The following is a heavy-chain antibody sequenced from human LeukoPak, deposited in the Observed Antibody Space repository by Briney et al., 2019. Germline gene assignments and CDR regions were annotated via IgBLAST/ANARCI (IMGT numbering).Heavy chain of an antibody. Sequence: SETLSLTCRVSGGSISGYYWSWVRQPAGKGLEWIGRIYSSGSTSYSPSFESRVTMTVDTSKNQFSLKLTSVTAADTAIYYCARVDEVGQLSAPPFYYYMDVWGKGKSVTVSS. D-gene: IGHD1-1*01. CDR2: IYSSGST. CDR1: GGSISGYY. V-gene: IGHV4-4*07. J-gene: IGHJ6*03. CDR3: ARVDEVGQLSAPPFYYYMDV.